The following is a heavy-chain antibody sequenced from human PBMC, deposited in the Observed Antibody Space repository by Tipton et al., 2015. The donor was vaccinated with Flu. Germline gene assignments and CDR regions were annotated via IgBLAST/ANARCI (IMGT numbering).Heavy chain of an antibody. CDR2: IYYNGNT. J-gene: IGHJ4*02. D-gene: IGHD1-26*01. Sequence: LRLSCTVSGGSISSYYWSWIRQPPGKGLEWIGYIYYNGNTNYNPSLKSRVTTSVDTSKNQFSLKVSSVTAADTAVYYCARYGSYFEYWGQGTLVTVSS. V-gene: IGHV4-59*01. CDR3: ARYGSYFEY. CDR1: GGSISSYY.